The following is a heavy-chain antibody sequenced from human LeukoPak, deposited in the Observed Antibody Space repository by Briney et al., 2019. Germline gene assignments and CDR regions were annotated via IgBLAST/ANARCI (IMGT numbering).Heavy chain of an antibody. CDR2: IYGTGST. Sequence: PGGSLRLSCAASGFTVSNNYMTWVRQAPGKGLEWVSVIYGTGSTSYADSVKGRFTTSRDNSKNTLYLQMNSLRVDDTAVYYCARDKGSSWSDAFDVWGQGTTVTVSS. J-gene: IGHJ3*01. D-gene: IGHD6-13*01. CDR3: ARDKGSSWSDAFDV. CDR1: GFTVSNNY. V-gene: IGHV3-53*01.